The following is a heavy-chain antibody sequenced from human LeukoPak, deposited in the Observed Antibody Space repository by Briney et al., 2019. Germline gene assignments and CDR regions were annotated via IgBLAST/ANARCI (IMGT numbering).Heavy chain of an antibody. Sequence: ASVKVSCKVSGYTLTELSMHWVRQAPGKGLEWMGGFDPEDGETIYAQKFQGRVTMTEDTSTDTAYMELSSLRSEDTAVYYCATGVFHYHILTGYQYGMDVWGQGTTVTVSS. CDR3: ATGVFHYHILTGYQYGMDV. V-gene: IGHV1-24*01. D-gene: IGHD3-9*01. CDR2: FDPEDGET. CDR1: GYTLTELS. J-gene: IGHJ6*02.